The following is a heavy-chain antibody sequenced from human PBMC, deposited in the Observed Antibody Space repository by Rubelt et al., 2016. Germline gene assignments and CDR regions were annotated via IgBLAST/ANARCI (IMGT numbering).Heavy chain of an antibody. CDR1: GFTFNSYA. V-gene: IGHV3-23*01. CDR2: VYGAGGTT. D-gene: IGHD1-1*01. CDR3: ARGYIEPDY. Sequence: GGGLVQPGGSLRLSCAASGFTFNSYAMTWVRQAPGKGLEWVSSVYGAGGTTNYADSLKGRFTISRDNSKNTVYLQMNSLRAEDTAIYYCARGYIEPDYWGQGTLVTVSS. J-gene: IGHJ4*02.